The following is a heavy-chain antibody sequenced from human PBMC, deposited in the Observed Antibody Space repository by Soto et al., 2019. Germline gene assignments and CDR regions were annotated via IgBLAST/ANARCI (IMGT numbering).Heavy chain of an antibody. J-gene: IGHJ4*02. D-gene: IGHD1-7*01. CDR1: GGSISSGYW. Sequence: QVQLKESGPGLVKPSGTLSLTCDVSGGSISSGYWWRWVRQTPGKGREWIGEIFHSGSTNYNPSLKSRVTISVDNSKNQFSLNLNSVTAADTAVYYCATHRGNTFGPYDDWGQGNLVTVSS. V-gene: IGHV4-4*02. CDR3: ATHRGNTFGPYDD. CDR2: IFHSGST.